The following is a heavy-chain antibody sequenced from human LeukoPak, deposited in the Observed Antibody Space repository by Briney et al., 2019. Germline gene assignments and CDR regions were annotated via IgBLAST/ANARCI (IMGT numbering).Heavy chain of an antibody. CDR3: AKDPNGDYVGAFDS. CDR2: ISAGGGT. J-gene: IGHJ3*01. CDR1: GLTFSNYA. D-gene: IGHD4-17*01. V-gene: IGHV3-23*01. Sequence: GGSLRLSCAASGLTFSNYAMTWVRQAPGKGVGWVSSISAGGGTSYTDSVNGRFTFYRDNSKKTFYLQMNRLRAGDTALYYCAKDPNGDYVGAFDSWGQGTMVTVSS.